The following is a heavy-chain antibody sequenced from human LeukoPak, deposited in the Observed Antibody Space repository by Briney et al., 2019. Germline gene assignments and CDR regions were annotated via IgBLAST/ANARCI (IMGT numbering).Heavy chain of an antibody. CDR1: GGSLSGYY. D-gene: IGHD1-26*01. J-gene: IGHJ4*02. Sequence: SETPSLTCAVYGGSLSGYYWSWIRQPPGKGLEWIGEINHSGNTNYNPSLKSRVTMSVDTSKNHFYLELISVTAADTAVYYCARQGSGSSYYYYTLPYWGQGTLVTVSS. V-gene: IGHV4-34*01. CDR2: INHSGNT. CDR3: ARQGSGSSYYYYTLPY.